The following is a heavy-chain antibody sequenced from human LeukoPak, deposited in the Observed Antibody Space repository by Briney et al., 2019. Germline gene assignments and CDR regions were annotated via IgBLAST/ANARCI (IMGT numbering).Heavy chain of an antibody. J-gene: IGHJ4*02. CDR2: MNPNSGDT. CDR3: ARGLGDYYDTSDFYYAVPVH. Sequence: ASVKVSCKASGYTFTTYDITWVRQATGQGLEWMGWMNPNSGDTAYAQTFQGRVAMTRDTSISTAYMELSSLRSEDTAVYYCARGLGDYYDTSDFYYAVPVHWGQGTLVTVSS. D-gene: IGHD3-22*01. CDR1: GYTFTTYD. V-gene: IGHV1-8*01.